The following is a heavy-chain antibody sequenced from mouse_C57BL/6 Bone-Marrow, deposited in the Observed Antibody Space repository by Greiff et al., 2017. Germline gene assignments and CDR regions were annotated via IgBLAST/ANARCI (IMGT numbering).Heavy chain of an antibody. V-gene: IGHV14-3*01. Sequence: QQSVAELVRPGASVKLSCTASGFNIKNTYMHWVKQRPEQGLEWIGRIDPAHGNTKYAPKFQGKAPITADTSSNTAYLQLSSLTYEDTAIYYCAREGGSSPNYYAMDYWGQGTSVTVSS. J-gene: IGHJ4*01. CDR2: IDPAHGNT. CDR1: GFNIKNTY. D-gene: IGHD1-1*01. CDR3: AREGGSSPNYYAMDY.